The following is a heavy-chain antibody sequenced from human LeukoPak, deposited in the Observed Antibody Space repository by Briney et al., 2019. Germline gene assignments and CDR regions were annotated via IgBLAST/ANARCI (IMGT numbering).Heavy chain of an antibody. CDR1: GFTFSSYA. Sequence: GRSLRLPCAASGFTFSSYAMHWVRQAPGKGLEWVAVISYDGSNKYYADSVKGRFTFSRDNSKNTLYLQMNSLRAEDTAVYYCARSPFNIAAADYWGQGTLVTVSS. CDR2: ISYDGSNK. D-gene: IGHD6-13*01. J-gene: IGHJ4*02. CDR3: ARSPFNIAAADY. V-gene: IGHV3-30-3*01.